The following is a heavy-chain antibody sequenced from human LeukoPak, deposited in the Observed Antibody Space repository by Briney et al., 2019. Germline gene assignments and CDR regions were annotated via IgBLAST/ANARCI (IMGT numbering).Heavy chain of an antibody. Sequence: GGSLRLSCEAPGFLFSNSRMSWVRQAPGKGLEWVANMNQDGSERNYVDSVKGRLTISRDNAKGSLYLQMNGLRAEDTAVYFCVKDRGYSTFDYWGQGTLVTVSS. V-gene: IGHV3-7*03. CDR1: GFLFSNSR. D-gene: IGHD4-23*01. J-gene: IGHJ4*02. CDR3: VKDRGYSTFDY. CDR2: MNQDGSER.